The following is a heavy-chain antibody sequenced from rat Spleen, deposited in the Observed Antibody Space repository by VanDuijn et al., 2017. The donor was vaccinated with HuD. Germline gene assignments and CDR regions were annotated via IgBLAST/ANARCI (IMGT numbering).Heavy chain of an antibody. Sequence: EVQMVESGGGLVQPGRSLKLSCAASGFTFSDYAMAWVRQAPGKGLEWVASITNTGDSTYYPDSVKGRFTISRDNAKTTLYLQMDSLRSEDTATYYCARRLPFDYWGQGVMVTVSS. V-gene: IGHV5-17*01. J-gene: IGHJ2*01. CDR3: ARRLPFDY. CDR1: GFTFSDYA. D-gene: IGHD1-4*01. CDR2: ITNTGDST.